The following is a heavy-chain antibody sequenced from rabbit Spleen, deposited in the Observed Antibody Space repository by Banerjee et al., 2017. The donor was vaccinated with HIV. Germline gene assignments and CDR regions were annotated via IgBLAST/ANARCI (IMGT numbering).Heavy chain of an antibody. V-gene: IGHV1S40*01. D-gene: IGHD2-1*01. CDR1: GFSFSSGYD. CDR2: IYAGSSGDT. J-gene: IGHJ4*01. CDR3: ARGSATMTMVITGYYLSL. Sequence: QSLEESGGGLVKPGASLTLTCTASGFSFSSGYDMCWVRQAPGKGLEWIACIYAGSSGDTYYADGAKGRFTCSKTSSTTVTLQMTRLTAADTATYFCARGSATMTMVITGYYLSLWGPGTLVTVS.